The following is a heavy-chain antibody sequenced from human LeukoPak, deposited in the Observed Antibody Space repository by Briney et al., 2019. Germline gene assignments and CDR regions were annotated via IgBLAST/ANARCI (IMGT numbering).Heavy chain of an antibody. Sequence: TSETLSLTCTVSGGSISSYYWSWIRQPPGKGLEWIGYIYYSGSTNYNPSLKSRVTISVDTSKNQFSLKLSSVTAADTAVYYCARQGTYGDYLDYWGQGTLVTVSS. J-gene: IGHJ4*02. CDR1: GGSISSYY. D-gene: IGHD4-17*01. CDR2: IYYSGST. CDR3: ARQGTYGDYLDY. V-gene: IGHV4-59*08.